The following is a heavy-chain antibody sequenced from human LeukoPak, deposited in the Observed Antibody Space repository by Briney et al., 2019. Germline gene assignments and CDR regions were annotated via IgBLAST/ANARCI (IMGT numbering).Heavy chain of an antibody. CDR3: ARDGTTVGVVVGNWFDP. V-gene: IGHV1-46*01. Sequence: ASVKVSCKASGYTFTSYYMHWVRQAPGQGLEWMGIINPSGGSTSYAQKFQGRVTMTRDTSTSTVYMELSSLRSEDTAVCYCARDGTTVGVVVGNWFDPWGQGTLVTVSS. D-gene: IGHD4-23*01. CDR2: INPSGGST. CDR1: GYTFTSYY. J-gene: IGHJ5*02.